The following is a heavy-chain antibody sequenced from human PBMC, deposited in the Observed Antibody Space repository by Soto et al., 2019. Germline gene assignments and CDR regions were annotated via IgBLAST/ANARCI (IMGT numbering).Heavy chain of an antibody. J-gene: IGHJ6*02. CDR2: ISSGSSYI. Sequence: DVQLEESGGGLVKPGGSLRLSCVASEFTFSVYSMNWVRQAPGKGLEWVSSISSGSSYIYYADTVKGRFTISRDNDKRSLLMHMNSLGVDDTAVYYCTRDRVKIRGGYYHYYGMDVWGQGTTVTVSS. CDR1: EFTFSVYS. V-gene: IGHV3-21*02. CDR3: TRDRVKIRGGYYHYYGMDV. D-gene: IGHD3-10*01.